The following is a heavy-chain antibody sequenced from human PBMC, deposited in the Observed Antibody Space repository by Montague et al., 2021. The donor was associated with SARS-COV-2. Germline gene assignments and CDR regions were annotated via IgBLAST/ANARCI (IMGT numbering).Heavy chain of an antibody. CDR3: TRGAPGY. Sequence: SETLSLTCAVYGVSFSDYKWTWIRQSPGKGLEWLGQISHSGSANYNPSLKSRVTISVDTAKNQFSLKLTSANVADTAVYYCTRGAPGYWGQGTLVTVSS. CDR1: GVSFSDYK. CDR2: ISHSGSA. V-gene: IGHV4-34*01. J-gene: IGHJ4*02.